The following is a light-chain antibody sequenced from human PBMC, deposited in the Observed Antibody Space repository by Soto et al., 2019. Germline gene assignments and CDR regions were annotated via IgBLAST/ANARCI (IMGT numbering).Light chain of an antibody. CDR3: QQYNSYSRP. Sequence: DIQMTQSPSTLSASVGDRVTITCRASQSISSWLAWYQQKPGKAPKLLIYKASSLESGVPSRFSGSGSGTEFTLTISSLQPDDFAPYYCQQYNSYSRPFGQGTNVAI. V-gene: IGKV1-5*03. CDR2: KAS. J-gene: IGKJ1*01. CDR1: QSISSW.